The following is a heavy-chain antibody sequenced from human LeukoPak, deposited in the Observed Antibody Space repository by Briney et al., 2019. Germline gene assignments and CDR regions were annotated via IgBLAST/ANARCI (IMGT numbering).Heavy chain of an antibody. CDR1: GFTFSSYG. CDR3: AKEGYRGDIVVVPAAMDSGTAMVTGYFDY. D-gene: IGHD2-2*01. Sequence: GGSLGLSCAASGFTFSSYGMHWVRQAPGKGLEWVAVISYDGSNKYYADSVKGRFTISRDNSKNTLYLQMNSLRAEDTAVYYCAKEGYRGDIVVVPAAMDSGTAMVTGYFDYWGQGTLVTVSS. J-gene: IGHJ4*02. V-gene: IGHV3-30*18. CDR2: ISYDGSNK.